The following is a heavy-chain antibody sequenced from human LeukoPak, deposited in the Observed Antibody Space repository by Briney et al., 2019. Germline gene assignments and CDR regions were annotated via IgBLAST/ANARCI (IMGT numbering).Heavy chain of an antibody. CDR2: ISSSGSTI. CDR3: ARDRYDFWSGYYIFDY. Sequence: GGSLRLSCAASGFTFSDYYMSWIRQAPGKGLEWVSYISSSGSTIYYADSVKGRFTISRDNAKNSLYLQMNSLRAEDTAVYYCARDRYDFWSGYYIFDYWGQGTLVTASS. D-gene: IGHD3-3*01. J-gene: IGHJ4*02. CDR1: GFTFSDYY. V-gene: IGHV3-11*04.